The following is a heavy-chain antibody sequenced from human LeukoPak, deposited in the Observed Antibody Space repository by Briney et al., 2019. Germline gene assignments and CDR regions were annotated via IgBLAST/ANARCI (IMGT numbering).Heavy chain of an antibody. D-gene: IGHD6-13*01. Sequence: GGSLRLSCAASGFTFSSYAMHWVRQAPGKGLEWVAVISYDGSNKYYADSVKGRFTISRDNSKNTLYLQMNSLRAEDTAVYYCARVHSSSWYDPFDYWGQGTLVTVSS. CDR2: ISYDGSNK. J-gene: IGHJ4*02. CDR3: ARVHSSSWYDPFDY. CDR1: GFTFSSYA. V-gene: IGHV3-30*04.